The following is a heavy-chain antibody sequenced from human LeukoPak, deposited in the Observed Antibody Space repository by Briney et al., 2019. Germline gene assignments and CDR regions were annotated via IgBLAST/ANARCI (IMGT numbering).Heavy chain of an antibody. CDR3: VRGVSSSGYDY. CDR2: ISRNSVNT. D-gene: IGHD3-22*01. V-gene: IGHV1-18*01. J-gene: IGHJ4*02. Sequence: ASVKVSCKASGYTFTSYDITWVRQAPGQGLEWMGWISRNSVNTNYAQKFQGRVTLTTDTSTSTAYMELRSLRSDDTAVYYCVRGVSSSGYDYWGQGTLVTVSS. CDR1: GYTFTSYD.